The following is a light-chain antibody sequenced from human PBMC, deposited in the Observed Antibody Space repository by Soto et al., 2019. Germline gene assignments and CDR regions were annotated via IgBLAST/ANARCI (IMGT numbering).Light chain of an antibody. CDR3: QQRSNWLP. V-gene: IGKV3-11*01. CDR2: DAS. J-gene: IGKJ4*01. Sequence: EIVLTQSPATLSLSPGERATLSCRASQSVSSYLAWYQQKPGQAPRLLIYDASNRATGIPARFSGNGSGTDFTLTISSLEPVDFSVYHCQQRSNWLPFGGEPSLDI. CDR1: QSVSSY.